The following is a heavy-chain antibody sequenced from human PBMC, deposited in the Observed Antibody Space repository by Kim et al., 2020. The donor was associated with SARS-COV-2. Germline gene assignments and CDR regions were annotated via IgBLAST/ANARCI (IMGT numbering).Heavy chain of an antibody. D-gene: IGHD1-26*01. V-gene: IGHV3-64D*09. CDR3: VKDSSVGATTGVDY. Sequence: ADSVKGRFTISRDNSKNTLYLQMSSLRAEDTAVYYCVKDSSVGATTGVDYWGQGTLVTVSS. J-gene: IGHJ4*02.